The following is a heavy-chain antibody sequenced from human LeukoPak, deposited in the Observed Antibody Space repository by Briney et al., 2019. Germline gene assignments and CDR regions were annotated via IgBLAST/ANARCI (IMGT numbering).Heavy chain of an antibody. D-gene: IGHD3-10*01. CDR3: ARDQAVRGVIIWYYFDY. CDR1: GFTFSSYA. Sequence: GGSLRLSCAASGFTFSSYAMGWVRQAPGKGLEWVSSISSSSSYIYYADSVKGRFTISRDNAKNSLYLQMNSLRAEDTAVYYCARDQAVRGVIIWYYFDYWGQGTLVTVSS. J-gene: IGHJ4*02. CDR2: ISSSSSYI. V-gene: IGHV3-21*04.